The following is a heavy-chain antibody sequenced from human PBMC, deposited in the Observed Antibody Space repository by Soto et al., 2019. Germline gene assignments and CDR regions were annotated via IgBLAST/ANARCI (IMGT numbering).Heavy chain of an antibody. D-gene: IGHD3-10*01. CDR1: GFTFSDHY. Sequence: QVQLVESGGGLVKPGGSLRLSCAASGFTFSDHYMTWIRQAPGKGLEWVSKISGSGATIYYADSVKGRFTVSRDNAKNSLYLQMDSLRPEDTAVYYCASDPYYYASAYWGQGTLLTVSS. CDR3: ASDPYYYASAY. CDR2: ISGSGATI. V-gene: IGHV3-11*01. J-gene: IGHJ4*02.